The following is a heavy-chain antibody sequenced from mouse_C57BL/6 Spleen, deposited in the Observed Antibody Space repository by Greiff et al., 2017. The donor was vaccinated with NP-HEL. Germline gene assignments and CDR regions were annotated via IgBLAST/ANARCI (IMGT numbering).Heavy chain of an antibody. J-gene: IGHJ2*01. V-gene: IGHV1-22*01. Sequence: EVQLQQSGPELVKPGASVKMSCKASGYTFTDYNMHWVKQSPGKSLEWIGYINPNNGGTSYNQKFKDKATLTVNKSSSTAYMQLRSLTSEESAVYYCASPDSYGTGRYDMDYWGQGTTLTVSS. CDR2: INPNNGGT. CDR1: GYTFTDYN. D-gene: IGHD2-12*01. CDR3: ASPDSYGTGRYDMDY.